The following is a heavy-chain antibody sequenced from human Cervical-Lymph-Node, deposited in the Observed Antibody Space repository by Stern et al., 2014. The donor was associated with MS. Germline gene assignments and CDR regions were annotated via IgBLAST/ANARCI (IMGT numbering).Heavy chain of an antibody. Sequence: QLQLQESGPGLVKPSETLSLTCTVSGGSISSYYWSWIRQPPGEGLEWIGYIYYSGSTNYKPSLKSRVTISVDTSKNQFSLKLSSVTAADTAVYYCATSAYDAFDIWGQGTMVTVSS. J-gene: IGHJ3*02. V-gene: IGHV4-59*01. CDR1: GGSISSYY. CDR3: ATSAYDAFDI. CDR2: IYYSGST.